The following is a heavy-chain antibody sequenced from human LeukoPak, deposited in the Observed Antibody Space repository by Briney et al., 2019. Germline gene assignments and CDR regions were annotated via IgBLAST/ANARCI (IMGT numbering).Heavy chain of an antibody. V-gene: IGHV3-30*18. Sequence: GGSLRLSCAASGFTFSSYGMHWVRQAPGKGLEWVAIISYDGSKKYYADSVKGRFTISRDNSKNTLYLQMNSLRAEDTAVYYCAKEAYDQPYYYYYSMDVWGQGTTATVSS. CDR3: AKEAYDQPYYYYYSMDV. CDR2: ISYDGSKK. CDR1: GFTFSSYG. J-gene: IGHJ6*02. D-gene: IGHD3-22*01.